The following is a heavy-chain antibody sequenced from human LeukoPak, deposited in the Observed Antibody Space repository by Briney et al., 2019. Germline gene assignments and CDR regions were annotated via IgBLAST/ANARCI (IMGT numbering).Heavy chain of an antibody. D-gene: IGHD6-13*01. J-gene: IGHJ4*02. V-gene: IGHV4-39*07. CDR2: IYYSGST. Sequence: PSETLSLTCTVSGDSISSGSDYWGWVRQPPGTGLEWIGSIYYSGSTYYNPSLKSRVTISVDTSKNQFSLKLSSVTAADTAVYYCARDFRSSSWIDYWGQGTLVTVSS. CDR3: ARDFRSSSWIDY. CDR1: GDSISSGSDY.